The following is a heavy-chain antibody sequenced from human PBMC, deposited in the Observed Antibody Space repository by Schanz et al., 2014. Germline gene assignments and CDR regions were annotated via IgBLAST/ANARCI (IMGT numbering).Heavy chain of an antibody. D-gene: IGHD6-19*01. V-gene: IGHV3-30-3*01. CDR2: ISYDGSLK. Sequence: QEQLVESGGGAVQPGRSLRLSCAASGFTFSSYAVDWIRQAPGQGLEWVSFISYDGSLKSYLDSVKGRFTISRDNSKNTLYLQMNSLRAEDTAVYYCARDHQWLARYYMDVWGKGTTVTVSS. CDR1: GFTFSSYA. J-gene: IGHJ6*03. CDR3: ARDHQWLARYYMDV.